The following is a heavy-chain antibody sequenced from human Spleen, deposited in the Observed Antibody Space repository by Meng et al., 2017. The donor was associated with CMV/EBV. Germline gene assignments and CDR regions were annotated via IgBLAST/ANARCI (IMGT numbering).Heavy chain of an antibody. J-gene: IGHJ4*02. D-gene: IGHD5-12*01. CDR3: ARDGAAYTGYRYFIDY. Sequence: GESLKISCAASGFTFSSYAMSWVRQAPGKGLEWVSAISGSGGSTNYADSVKGRFTISRDNSKNTVYLQMNSLRAEDTAVYYCARDGAAYTGYRYFIDYWGQGTLVTVSS. CDR1: GFTFSSYA. CDR2: ISGSGGST. V-gene: IGHV3-23*01.